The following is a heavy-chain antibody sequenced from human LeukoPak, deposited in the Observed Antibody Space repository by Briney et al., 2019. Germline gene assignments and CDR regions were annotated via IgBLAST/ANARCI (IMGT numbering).Heavy chain of an antibody. CDR1: GFTFSNYF. J-gene: IGHJ3*02. Sequence: GRSLRLSCAASGFTFSNYFMHWVRQAPGKGLEWVADIASDGSHTFYVESVKGRFTISRDNSKNTLYLQMNSLGPEDTAVYFCARERQDTVIHSGAFDIWGQGTMVSVSS. CDR3: ARERQDTVIHSGAFDI. CDR2: IASDGSHT. D-gene: IGHD2-21*02. V-gene: IGHV3-30-3*01.